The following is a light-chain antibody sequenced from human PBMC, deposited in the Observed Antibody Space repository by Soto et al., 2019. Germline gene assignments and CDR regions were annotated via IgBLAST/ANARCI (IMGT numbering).Light chain of an antibody. CDR3: MQSTQLPPT. J-gene: IGKJ5*01. Sequence: VVMTQPPPSLSVAPGQPASISCKSSQSLLHITGETFLFWYLQKPGQSPQLLIYEVSTRVSGVPDRFSGSGSGTDFTLEISRVETDDVGIYYCMQSTQLPPTFGQGTRLEIK. V-gene: IGKV2D-29*02. CDR1: QSLLHITGETF. CDR2: EVS.